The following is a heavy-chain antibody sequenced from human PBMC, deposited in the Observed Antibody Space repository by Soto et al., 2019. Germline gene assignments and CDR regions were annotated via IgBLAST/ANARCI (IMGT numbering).Heavy chain of an antibody. CDR3: ARALRLRCNCFGY. CDR1: GGCVSSADYS. V-gene: IGHV4-30-4*01. J-gene: IGHJ4*02. D-gene: IGHD5-12*01. CDR2: IYYSGST. Sequence: SKTLSLTCTVSGGCVSSADYSWRWIRQPPGKGLEWIGYIYYSGSTYYNPSLKSRVTISVDTSKNQFSLKLSSVTAADTAVYYCARALRLRCNCFGYWGQGTLVTVSS.